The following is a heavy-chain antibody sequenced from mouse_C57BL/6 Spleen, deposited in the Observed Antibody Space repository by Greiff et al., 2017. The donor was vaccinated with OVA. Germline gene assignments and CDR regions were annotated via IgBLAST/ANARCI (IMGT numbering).Heavy chain of an antibody. Sequence: QVQLQQPGAELVRPGTSVKLSCKASGYTFTSYWMHWVKQRPGQGLEWIGVIDPSDSYTNYNQKFKGKATLTVDTSSSTAYMQLSSLTSEDSAVYYCASPLRGLYYFDYWGQGTTLTVSS. D-gene: IGHD3-1*01. J-gene: IGHJ2*01. CDR3: ASPLRGLYYFDY. CDR1: GYTFTSYW. V-gene: IGHV1-59*01. CDR2: IDPSDSYT.